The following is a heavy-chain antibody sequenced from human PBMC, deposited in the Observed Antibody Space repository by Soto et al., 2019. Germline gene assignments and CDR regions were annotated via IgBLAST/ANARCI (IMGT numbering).Heavy chain of an antibody. Sequence: QVQLVESGGGLVKPGGSLRLSCAASGFIFSNYYISWIRQAPGKGLEWVSYISASGTDIYYADSGKGRFTISRDNAKNSLYLQMISLPAADTAVYYCAPGHYALDVWGQGTTVTLSS. CDR3: APGHYALDV. CDR2: ISASGTDI. V-gene: IGHV3-11*01. CDR1: GFIFSNYY. J-gene: IGHJ6*02.